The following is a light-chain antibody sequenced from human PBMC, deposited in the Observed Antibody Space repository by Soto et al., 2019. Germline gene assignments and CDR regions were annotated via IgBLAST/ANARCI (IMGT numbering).Light chain of an antibody. Sequence: DIMMTPSPASLAVSLGERATINCKSSQTVLYSYNIKNYLAWYQQKPGQAPKLLIYAASTRECGVPARFSGSGSGTDFTLTISSLQAEDVAVYYCQQNYSTPLTFGRGTKVDVK. CDR2: AAS. J-gene: IGKJ4*02. V-gene: IGKV4-1*01. CDR1: QTVLYSYNIKNY. CDR3: QQNYSTPLT.